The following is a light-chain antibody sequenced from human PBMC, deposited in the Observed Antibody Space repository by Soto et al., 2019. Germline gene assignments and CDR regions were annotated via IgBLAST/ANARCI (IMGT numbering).Light chain of an antibody. CDR2: GAS. CDR1: QSVSSSY. V-gene: IGKV3-20*01. J-gene: IGKJ1*01. Sequence: EIVLTQSPGTLSLTQGERATLSCRASQSVSSSYLAWYQQKPGQAPRLLIYGASSRATGIPDRFSGSGSGTDFTLTISRLEPEDFAVYYCQQYGNSPLTFGQGTKVEIK. CDR3: QQYGNSPLT.